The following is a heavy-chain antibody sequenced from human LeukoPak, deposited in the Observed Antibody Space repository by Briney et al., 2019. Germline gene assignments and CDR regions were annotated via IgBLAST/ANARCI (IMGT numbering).Heavy chain of an antibody. CDR1: GGSISSYY. CDR2: IYTSGST. CDR3: ARAPRYSGYDPNFDY. V-gene: IGHV4-4*07. J-gene: IGHJ4*02. D-gene: IGHD5-12*01. Sequence: SETLSLTCTVSGGSISSYYWSWIRQPAGKGLEWIGRIYTSGSTNYNPSLKSRVTMSVDTSKNQFSLKLSSVTAADTAVYYCARAPRYSGYDPNFDYWGQGTLVTVSS.